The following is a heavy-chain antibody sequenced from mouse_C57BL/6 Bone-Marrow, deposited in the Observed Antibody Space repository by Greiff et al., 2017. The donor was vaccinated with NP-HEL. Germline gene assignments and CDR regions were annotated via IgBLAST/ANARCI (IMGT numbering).Heavy chain of an antibody. D-gene: IGHD2-1*01. Sequence: DVMLVESGGDLVKPGGSLKLSCAASGFTFSSYGMSWVRQTPDKRLEWVATISSGGSYTYYPDSVKGRFTISRDNAKNTLYLQMSSLKSEDTAMYYCARQIYYGNYGDWYFDVWGTGTTVTVSS. J-gene: IGHJ1*03. CDR2: ISSGGSYT. CDR3: ARQIYYGNYGDWYFDV. V-gene: IGHV5-6*02. CDR1: GFTFSSYG.